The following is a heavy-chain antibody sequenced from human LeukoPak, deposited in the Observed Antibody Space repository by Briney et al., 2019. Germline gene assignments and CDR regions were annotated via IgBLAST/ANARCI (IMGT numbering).Heavy chain of an antibody. V-gene: IGHV4-38-2*02. CDR3: AREYHSKTMFDY. CDR1: GYSISSGYY. Sequence: SETLSLTCTVSGYSISSGYYWGWIRQPPGKGLEWIGSIYHSGSTHYNPSLKSRVTISVDTSKNQFSLKLSSVTAADTAVYYCAREYHSKTMFDYWGQGTLVTVSS. D-gene: IGHD4-11*01. CDR2: IYHSGST. J-gene: IGHJ4*02.